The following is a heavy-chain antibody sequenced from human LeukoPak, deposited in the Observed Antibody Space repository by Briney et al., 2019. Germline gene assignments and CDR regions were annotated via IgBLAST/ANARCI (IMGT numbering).Heavy chain of an antibody. CDR1: GFTFSSYS. V-gene: IGHV3-48*04. CDR2: ISSSSSTI. CDR3: ARDIATPEQLGGLYYFDY. Sequence: GGSLRLSCAASGFTFSSYSMNWVRQAPGKGLEWVSYISSSSSTIYYADSVKGRFTISRDNAKNSLYLQMNSLRAEDTAVYYCARDIATPEQLGGLYYFDYWGQGTLVTVSS. D-gene: IGHD6-13*01. J-gene: IGHJ4*02.